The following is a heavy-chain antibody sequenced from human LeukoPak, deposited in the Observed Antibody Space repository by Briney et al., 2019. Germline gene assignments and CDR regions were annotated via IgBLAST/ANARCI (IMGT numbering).Heavy chain of an antibody. J-gene: IGHJ3*02. V-gene: IGHV3-9*01. D-gene: IGHD3-22*01. Sequence: PGGSLRLSCAASGFTFDDYAMHWVRQAPGKGLEWVSGISWNSGSIGYADSVKGRFTISRDNSKNTLYLQMNSLRAEDTAVYYCASTYYYDSSGHPTAKTDAFDIWGQGTMVTVSS. CDR3: ASTYYYDSSGHPTAKTDAFDI. CDR1: GFTFDDYA. CDR2: ISWNSGSI.